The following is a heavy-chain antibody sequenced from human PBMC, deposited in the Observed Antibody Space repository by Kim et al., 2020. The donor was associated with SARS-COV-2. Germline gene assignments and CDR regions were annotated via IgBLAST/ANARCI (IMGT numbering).Heavy chain of an antibody. CDR1: GFTFSDYY. CDR2: ISSSGSTI. V-gene: IGHV3-11*01. CDR3: ASRHSSSWYGEWFDP. Sequence: GGSLRLSCAASGFTFSDYYMSWIRQAPGKGLEWVSYISSSGSTIYYADSVKGRFTISRDNAKNSLYLQMNSLRAEDTAVYYCASRHSSSWYGEWFDPWGQGTLVTVSS. D-gene: IGHD6-13*01. J-gene: IGHJ5*02.